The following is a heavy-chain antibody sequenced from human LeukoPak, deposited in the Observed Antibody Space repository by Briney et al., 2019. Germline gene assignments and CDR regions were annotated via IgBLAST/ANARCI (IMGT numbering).Heavy chain of an antibody. D-gene: IGHD1-14*01. CDR2: ISSSSSYI. V-gene: IGHV3-21*01. CDR1: GFTFSSYS. CDR3: ARNTVGGSVPNQQDY. J-gene: IGHJ4*02. Sequence: GGSLRLSCAASGFTFSSYSMNWVRQAPGKGLEWVSSISSSSSYIYYADSVKGRFTIPRDNAKNSLCLQMNSLRAEDTAVYYCARNTVGGSVPNQQDYWGQGTLVTVSS.